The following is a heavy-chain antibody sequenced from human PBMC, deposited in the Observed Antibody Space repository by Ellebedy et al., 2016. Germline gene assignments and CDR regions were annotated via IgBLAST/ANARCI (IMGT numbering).Heavy chain of an antibody. V-gene: IGHV1-24*01. Sequence: ASVKVSCKVSGYTLTELSMHWVRQAPGKGLEWMGGFDPEDGETIYAQKFQGRVTMTEDTSTDTAYMELSSLRSEDTAVYYCATDRSRKPSVYCGGDCYDAFDIWGQGTMVTVSS. CDR2: FDPEDGET. D-gene: IGHD2-21*02. CDR3: ATDRSRKPSVYCGGDCYDAFDI. CDR1: GYTLTELS. J-gene: IGHJ3*02.